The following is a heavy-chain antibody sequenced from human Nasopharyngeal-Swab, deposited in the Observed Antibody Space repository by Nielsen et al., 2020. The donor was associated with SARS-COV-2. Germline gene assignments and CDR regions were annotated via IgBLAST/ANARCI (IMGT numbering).Heavy chain of an antibody. CDR2: ISYVGSNQ. V-gene: IGHV3-30*04. CDR1: GFYFHTYA. CDR3: ARGKDGVYYYYGMDV. D-gene: IGHD4-17*01. Sequence: SLSLSCVASGFYFHTYAFHWVRQAPGKGLEWVAIISYVGSNQFYAGSGKGRSTVSRDNSKNTLYLQMSSLTREDTAIYYCARGKDGVYYYYGMDVWGQGTTVTVAS. J-gene: IGHJ6*02.